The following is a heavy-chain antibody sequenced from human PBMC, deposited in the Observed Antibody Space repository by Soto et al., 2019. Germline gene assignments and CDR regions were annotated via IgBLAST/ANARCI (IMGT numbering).Heavy chain of an antibody. CDR3: ARGQRFSDWFDP. CDR1: GGSMSGFY. J-gene: IGHJ5*02. CDR2: VYSSGGA. D-gene: IGHD3-3*01. Sequence: SETLSLTCTVSGGSMSGFYWTWIRQPAGKGLEWIGRVYSSGGAHYSPSLKSRVTISLDTSKNQFSLRLLSVTDADTAVYFCARGQRFSDWFDPWGQGTLVTVSS. V-gene: IGHV4-4*07.